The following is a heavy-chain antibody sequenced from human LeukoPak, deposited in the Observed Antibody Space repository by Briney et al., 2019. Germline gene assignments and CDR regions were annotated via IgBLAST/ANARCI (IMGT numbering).Heavy chain of an antibody. V-gene: IGHV1-18*01. CDR2: IITYNGNT. CDR1: VYTFTTYG. D-gene: IGHD2-2*01. CDR3: ARERRYCGSIRCPGDNWFDP. Sequence: ASVKVSCKASVYTFTTYGISWVRQAPGQGLEWMGWIITYNGNTDYAQKFQGRVTMTTNTSTSTAYMELRSLRSDDTAVYYCARERRYCGSIRCPGDNWFDPWGQGTLVTVSS. J-gene: IGHJ5*02.